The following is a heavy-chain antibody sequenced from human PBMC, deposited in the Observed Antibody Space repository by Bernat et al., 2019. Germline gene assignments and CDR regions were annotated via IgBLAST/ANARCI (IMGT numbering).Heavy chain of an antibody. CDR1: GFSFSKYT. D-gene: IGHD3-22*01. J-gene: IGHJ4*02. CDR3: ARHLYSSSTFDY. V-gene: IGHV3-23*01. Sequence: EVQLLESGGGLVQPGGSLRLSCAASGFSFSKYTMSWVRQAPGKGLEWVSAISGSGGSTYYADSVKGRFTISRDSSKNTLYLQMNSLRAEDTAVDYCARHLYSSSTFDYWGQGALVTVSS. CDR2: ISGSGGST.